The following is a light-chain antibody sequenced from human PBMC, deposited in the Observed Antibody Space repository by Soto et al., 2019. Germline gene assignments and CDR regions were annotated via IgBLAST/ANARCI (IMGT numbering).Light chain of an antibody. Sequence: DIQMTQSPSTLSASVGDRVTITCRASQSISRLLAWYQQKPGKAPKVLIYKASSLESGVPSRFSGSGSGTEFTLTISSLQPDDFATYYCQQYNPYPWTFGQGTKVDIK. CDR1: QSISRL. J-gene: IGKJ1*01. V-gene: IGKV1-5*03. CDR2: KAS. CDR3: QQYNPYPWT.